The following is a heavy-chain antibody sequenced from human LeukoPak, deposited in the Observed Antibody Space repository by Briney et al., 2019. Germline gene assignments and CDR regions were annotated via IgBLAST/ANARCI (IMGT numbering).Heavy chain of an antibody. Sequence: GGSLRLSCAASGFTFSSYSMNWVRQAPGKGLEWVSCISSSSSTIYYADSVKGRFTISRDNAKNSLYLQMNSLRAEDTAVYYCARDKGSSWSHPVDYWGQGTLVTVSS. J-gene: IGHJ4*02. V-gene: IGHV3-48*01. CDR3: ARDKGSSWSHPVDY. CDR1: GFTFSSYS. CDR2: ISSSSSTI. D-gene: IGHD6-13*01.